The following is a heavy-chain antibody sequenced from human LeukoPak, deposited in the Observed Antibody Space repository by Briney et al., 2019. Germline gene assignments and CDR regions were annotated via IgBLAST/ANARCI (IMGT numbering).Heavy chain of an antibody. CDR2: INTGNGDT. CDR3: ARDLGSGSLHY. V-gene: IGHV1-3*04. Sequence: ASVKVSCKASRYTFTSYAIHWVRQAPGQRLEWLGWINTGNGDTRYSQTFQGRVTITSDTSASTAYMELSSLRSEDTAVYYCARDLGSGSLHYWGQGTLVTVSS. D-gene: IGHD1-26*01. J-gene: IGHJ4*02. CDR1: RYTFTSYA.